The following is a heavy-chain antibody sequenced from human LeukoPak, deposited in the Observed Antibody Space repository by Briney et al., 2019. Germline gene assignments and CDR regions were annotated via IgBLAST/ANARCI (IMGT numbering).Heavy chain of an antibody. CDR2: IKQDGSKK. J-gene: IGHJ4*02. Sequence: GGSLRLSCAASGFIFGDYYMSWIRQAPGKGLEWVANIKQDGSKKYYVDSVKGRFTISRDNAKNSLHLQMNSLRAEDTAVYYCARDGTQLWFYLPLNWGQGTLVTVSS. V-gene: IGHV3-7*03. D-gene: IGHD5-18*01. CDR3: ARDGTQLWFYLPLN. CDR1: GFIFGDYY.